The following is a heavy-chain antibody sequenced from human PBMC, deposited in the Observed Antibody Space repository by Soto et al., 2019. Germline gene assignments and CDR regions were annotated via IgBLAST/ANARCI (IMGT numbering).Heavy chain of an antibody. CDR2: VYSSGGT. D-gene: IGHD3-3*01. J-gene: IGHJ5*02. CDR1: GVSMTSYY. V-gene: IGHV4-4*07. CDR3: ARGKRFSDWFDP. Sequence: SETLSLTCTVSGVSMTSYYWTWIRQPAGKGLEWIGRVYSSGGTHYNPSLKSRVTISLDTSKNQFSLRLLSVTDADTAVYFCARGKRFSDWFDPWGQGTVVTVSS.